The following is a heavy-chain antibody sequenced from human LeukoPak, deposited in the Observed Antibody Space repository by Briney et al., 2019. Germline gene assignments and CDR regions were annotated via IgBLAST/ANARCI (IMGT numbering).Heavy chain of an antibody. D-gene: IGHD2-2*01. CDR2: ISAYNGNT. CDR3: ARAAGRGLVARPSTFDP. CDR1: GYTFTSYG. J-gene: IGHJ5*02. Sequence: ASVKVSCKASGYTFTSYGISWVRQAPGQGLEWMGWISAYNGNTNYAQMLQGRVTMTTDTSTSTAYMELRSLRSDDTAVYYCARAAGRGLVARPSTFDPWGQGTLVTVSP. V-gene: IGHV1-18*01.